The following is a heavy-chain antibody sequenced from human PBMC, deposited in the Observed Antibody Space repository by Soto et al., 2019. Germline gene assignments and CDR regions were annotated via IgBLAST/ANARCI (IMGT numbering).Heavy chain of an antibody. V-gene: IGHV3-30*18. CDR3: AKEVEVAGDLDY. CDR2: ISSDGKTQ. CDR1: GFIFSTYG. J-gene: IGHJ4*01. Sequence: QVRLVDSGGGVVQPGRSRRLSCVASGFIFSTYGIHWVRQAPGKGLEWVGVISSDGKTQYYADSVKGRFTISRDNSKNTMYLQMASLRPEDTAVYYCAKEVEVAGDLDYWGHGTLVIVSS. D-gene: IGHD6-19*01.